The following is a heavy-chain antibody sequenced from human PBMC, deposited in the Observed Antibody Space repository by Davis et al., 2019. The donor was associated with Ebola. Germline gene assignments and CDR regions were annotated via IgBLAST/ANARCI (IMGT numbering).Heavy chain of an antibody. CDR3: ALNSSGSDLNAFDI. J-gene: IGHJ3*02. CDR1: GGSISSSNSY. Sequence: PSETLSLTCTVSGGSISSSNSYWSWIRQPAGKGLEWIGQTYTTGGSNYNPSLKSRVTISVDTSHNQFSLRLTSVAAADAGVYYCALNSSGSDLNAFDIWGHGTTVTVSS. CDR2: TYTTGGS. D-gene: IGHD3-22*01. V-gene: IGHV4-61*09.